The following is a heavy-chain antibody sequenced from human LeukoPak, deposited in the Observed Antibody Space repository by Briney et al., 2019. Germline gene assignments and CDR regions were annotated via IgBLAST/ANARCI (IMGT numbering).Heavy chain of an antibody. CDR2: ISAYSGNT. J-gene: IGHJ4*02. Sequence: ASVKLSCKASGYTFSNYGVTWVRQAPGQGLEWMGWISAYSGNTNYAQKFQGRVTMTTDSSTSTAYMELRSLRSDDTAVYYCARDPDTAVVLFDFWGQGTLVTVSP. CDR1: GYTFSNYG. D-gene: IGHD5-18*01. CDR3: ARDPDTAVVLFDF. V-gene: IGHV1-18*01.